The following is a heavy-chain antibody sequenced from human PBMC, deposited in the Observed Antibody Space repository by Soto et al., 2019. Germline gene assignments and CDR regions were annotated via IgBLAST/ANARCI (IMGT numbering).Heavy chain of an antibody. V-gene: IGHV4-4*07. D-gene: IGHD3-3*01. Sequence: QVQLQESGPGLVKPSETLSLTCTVSGGSISSYYWSWIRQPAGKGLEWIGRIYTSGSTNYNPSLTSRVTMSVDTSKNQFSLKLSSVTAADTAVYYCAREGYDFWSGYTTYYYYGMDVWGQGTTVTVSS. CDR3: AREGYDFWSGYTTYYYYGMDV. J-gene: IGHJ6*02. CDR2: IYTSGST. CDR1: GGSISSYY.